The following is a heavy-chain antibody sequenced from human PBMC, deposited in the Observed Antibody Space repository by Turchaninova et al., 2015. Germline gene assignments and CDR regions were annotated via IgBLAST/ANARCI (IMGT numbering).Heavy chain of an antibody. CDR2: INHSGST. Sequence: QVQLQPWGAGLLKPSETLSLPRAVSGGSFSGYYWSWIRQPPGKGLEWSGEINHSGSTNYNPSLKSRVTISVDTSKNQFSLKLSSVTAADTAVYYCARRSSGRAPFRYWGQGTLVTVSS. D-gene: IGHD6-19*01. V-gene: IGHV4-34*01. CDR3: ARRSSGRAPFRY. CDR1: GGSFSGYY. J-gene: IGHJ4*02.